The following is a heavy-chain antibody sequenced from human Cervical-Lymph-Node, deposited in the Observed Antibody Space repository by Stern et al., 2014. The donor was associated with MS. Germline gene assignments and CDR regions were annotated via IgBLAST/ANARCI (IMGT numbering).Heavy chain of an antibody. J-gene: IGHJ4*02. V-gene: IGHV1-24*01. Sequence: QVQLVQSGAEVKKPGASVKVSCKVSGYTLTELSIHWGRQAPGKGLEWMGGFSPEDDETIYAQKFQGRVTMTEDTSTDTASMELSSLRSEDTAMYYCATDSGHKVYWGQGTLVTVSS. CDR3: ATDSGHKVY. CDR2: FSPEDDET. D-gene: IGHD1-14*01. CDR1: GYTLTELS.